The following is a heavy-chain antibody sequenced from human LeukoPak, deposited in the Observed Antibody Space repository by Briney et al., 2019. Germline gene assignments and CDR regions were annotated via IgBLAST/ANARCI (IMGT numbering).Heavy chain of an antibody. J-gene: IGHJ4*02. CDR2: ISAYNGNT. CDR1: GYTLTSYG. D-gene: IGHD3-22*01. CDR3: ARDDSPYYYDSSAGMDY. Sequence: GASVKVSCKASGYTLTSYGISWVRQAPGQGLEWMGWISAYNGNTNYAQKLQGRVTMTTDTSTSTAYMELRSLRSDDTAVYYCARDDSPYYYDSSAGMDYWGQGTLVTVSS. V-gene: IGHV1-18*01.